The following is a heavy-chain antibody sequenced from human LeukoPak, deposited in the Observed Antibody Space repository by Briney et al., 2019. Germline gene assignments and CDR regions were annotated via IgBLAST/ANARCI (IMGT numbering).Heavy chain of an antibody. CDR1: GSTVSSNY. D-gene: IGHD1-1*01. Sequence: GGSLRLSCAASGSTVSSNYMTWVRQAPGKGLEWVSVIYSGGSTYYADSVKGRFTVSRDNSKNTLYLQMNSLRAEDTAVYYCASTTRGGTYYYYMDVWGKGTTVTISS. V-gene: IGHV3-53*01. CDR2: IYSGGST. J-gene: IGHJ6*03. CDR3: ASTTRGGTYYYYMDV.